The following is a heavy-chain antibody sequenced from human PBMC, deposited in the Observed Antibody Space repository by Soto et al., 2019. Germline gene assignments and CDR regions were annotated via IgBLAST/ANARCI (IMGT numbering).Heavy chain of an antibody. CDR1: GCTFSSYA. CDR2: IIPIFGTA. D-gene: IGHD2-2*01. CDR3: ARGGREPVVVPAAMGYYYYGMDV. J-gene: IGHJ6*02. V-gene: IGHV1-69*13. Sequence: GASVKVSCKSSGCTFSSYAISWVRQAPGQGLEWMGGIIPIFGTANYAQKFQGRVTITADESTSTAYMELSSLRSEDTAVYYCARGGREPVVVPAAMGYYYYGMDVWGQGTTVTVSS.